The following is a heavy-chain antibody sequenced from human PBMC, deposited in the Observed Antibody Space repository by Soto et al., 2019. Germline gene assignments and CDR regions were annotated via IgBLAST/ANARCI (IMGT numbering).Heavy chain of an antibody. CDR2: INAGNGNT. J-gene: IGHJ4*02. CDR3: ARSIVVVTALDY. V-gene: IGHV1-3*05. D-gene: IGHD2-21*02. Sequence: QVQLVQSGAEEKKPGASVKVSCKASGYPFTSYAMHWVRQAPGQRLEWMGWINAGNGNTKYSQKFQGRVTITRDTSASTAYMELSSLRYEDTAVYYCARSIVVVTALDYWGQGTLVTVSS. CDR1: GYPFTSYA.